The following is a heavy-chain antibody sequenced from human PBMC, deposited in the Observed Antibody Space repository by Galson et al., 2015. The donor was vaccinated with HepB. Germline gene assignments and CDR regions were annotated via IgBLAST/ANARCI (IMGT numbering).Heavy chain of an antibody. Sequence: QSGAEVKKPGESLKISCKGSGYSFTSYWIGWVRQMPGKGLEWMGIIYPGDSDARYSPSFQGQVTISADKSISTAYLQWSSLKASDTAMYYCARPESPGDSSSYAFDIWGQGTMVTVSS. D-gene: IGHD3-16*01. CDR2: IYPGDSDA. CDR1: GYSFTSYW. J-gene: IGHJ3*02. CDR3: ARPESPGDSSSYAFDI. V-gene: IGHV5-51*01.